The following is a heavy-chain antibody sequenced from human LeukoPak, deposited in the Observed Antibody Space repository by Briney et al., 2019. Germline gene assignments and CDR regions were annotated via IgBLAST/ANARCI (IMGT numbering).Heavy chain of an antibody. CDR1: GFTFDDYA. V-gene: IGHV3-9*01. CDR3: AKDRDYGGNSGYAFDI. Sequence: GGSLRLSCAASGFTFDDYAMHWVRQAPGKGLEWVSGISWNSGSIGYADSVKGRFTISRDNAKNSLYLQMNSLRAEDTALYYCAKDRDYGGNSGYAFDIWGQGTMVTVSP. CDR2: ISWNSGSI. D-gene: IGHD4-23*01. J-gene: IGHJ3*02.